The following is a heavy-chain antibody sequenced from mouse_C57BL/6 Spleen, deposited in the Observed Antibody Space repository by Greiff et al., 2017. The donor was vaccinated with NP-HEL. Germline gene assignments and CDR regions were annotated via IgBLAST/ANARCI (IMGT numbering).Heavy chain of an antibody. CDR3: ARSSYKNAMDY. J-gene: IGHJ4*01. D-gene: IGHD1-1*01. Sequence: VQLQQPGAELVRPGTSVKLSCKASGYTFTSYWMHWVKQRPGQGLEWIGVIDPSDSYTNYNQKFKGKATLTVDTSSSTAYMQLSSLTSEDSAVYYCARSSYKNAMDYWGQGTSVTVSS. CDR2: IDPSDSYT. V-gene: IGHV1-59*01. CDR1: GYTFTSYW.